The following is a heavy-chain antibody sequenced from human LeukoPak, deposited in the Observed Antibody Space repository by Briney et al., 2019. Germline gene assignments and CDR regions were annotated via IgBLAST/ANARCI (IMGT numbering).Heavy chain of an antibody. Sequence: ASVKVSCEASGYTFTGYYIHWVRQAPGQGLEWMGRINPNTGGTDYVQKFQSRVTMTRDTSITTAYMELSRLTSDDTAIYYCAKVPPSITAAGNWLGPWGQGALVTVSS. D-gene: IGHD6-13*01. CDR2: INPNTGGT. V-gene: IGHV1-2*06. CDR3: AKVPPSITAAGNWLGP. J-gene: IGHJ5*02. CDR1: GYTFTGYY.